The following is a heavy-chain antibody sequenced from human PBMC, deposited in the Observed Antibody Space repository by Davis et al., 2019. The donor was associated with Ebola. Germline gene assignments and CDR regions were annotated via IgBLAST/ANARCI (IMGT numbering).Heavy chain of an antibody. J-gene: IGHJ4*02. D-gene: IGHD3-10*01. V-gene: IGHV5-51*04. CDR3: ARGYGSGSYYSPAPIDY. CDR2: IYPGDSDT. Sequence: GESLKISCKGSGYSFTSYWIGWVRQMPGKGLEWMGIIYPGDSDTRYSPSFQGQVTISADKPISTAYLQWSSLKASDTAMYYCARGYGSGSYYSPAPIDYWGQGTLVTVSS. CDR1: GYSFTSYW.